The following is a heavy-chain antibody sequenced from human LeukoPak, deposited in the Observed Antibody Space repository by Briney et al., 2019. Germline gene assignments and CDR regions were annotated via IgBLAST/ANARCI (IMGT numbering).Heavy chain of an antibody. Sequence: PGGSLRLSCAGSGFTFNNYAMSWVRQAPGKGLEWVSYISSSSSYTNYADSVKGRFTISRDNAKNSLYLQMNSLRAEDTAVYYCARVRTEDIVVVVADWFDPWGQGTLVTVSS. J-gene: IGHJ5*02. CDR3: ARVRTEDIVVVVADWFDP. CDR2: ISSSSSYT. D-gene: IGHD2-15*01. CDR1: GFTFNNYA. V-gene: IGHV3-11*06.